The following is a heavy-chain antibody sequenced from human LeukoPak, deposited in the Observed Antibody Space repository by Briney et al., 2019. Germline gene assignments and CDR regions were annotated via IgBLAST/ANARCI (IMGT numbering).Heavy chain of an antibody. J-gene: IGHJ4*02. V-gene: IGHV3-23*01. Sequence: AGSLRLSCAASGFTFSSYAMSWVRQAPGKGLEWVSAISGSGGSTYYADSVKGRFTISRDNSKNTLYLQMNSLRAEDTPVYYCAKDKTAYCGGHCHNFDYWGQGTLVTVAS. CDR2: ISGSGGST. D-gene: IGHD2-21*02. CDR3: AKDKTAYCGGHCHNFDY. CDR1: GFTFSSYA.